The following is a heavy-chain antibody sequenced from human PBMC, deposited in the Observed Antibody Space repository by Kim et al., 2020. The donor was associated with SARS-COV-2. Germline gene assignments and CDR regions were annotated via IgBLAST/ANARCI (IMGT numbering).Heavy chain of an antibody. D-gene: IGHD3-9*01. CDR3: ARLRGADTIPRGWFDP. J-gene: IGHJ5*02. V-gene: IGHV1-18*01. CDR1: GYTFTSYG. Sequence: ASVKVSCKASGYTFTSYGISWVRQAPGQGLEWMGWISAYNGNTNYAQKLQGRVTMTTDTSTSTAYMELRSLRSDDTAVYYCARLRGADTIPRGWFDPWGQGTLVTVSS. CDR2: ISAYNGNT.